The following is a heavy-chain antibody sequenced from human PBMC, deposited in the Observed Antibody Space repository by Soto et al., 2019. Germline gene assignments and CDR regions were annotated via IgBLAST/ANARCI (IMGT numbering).Heavy chain of an antibody. CDR2: IYSGGAT. J-gene: IGHJ5*02. CDR1: EFTVSNNY. D-gene: IGHD6-6*01. V-gene: IGHV3-66*01. Sequence: EVQLVESGGGLVLPGGSLRLSCAASEFTVSNNYMSWVRQAPGKGLEWVSLIYSGGATHYADSVRGRFTISRDNSKNTLYLQMNSLRGEDTAIYYCMNRPRAWGQGTLVTVSS. CDR3: MNRPRA.